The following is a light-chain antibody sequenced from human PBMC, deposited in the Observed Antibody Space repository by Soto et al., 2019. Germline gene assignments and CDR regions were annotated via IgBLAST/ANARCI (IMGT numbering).Light chain of an antibody. V-gene: IGLV2-8*01. J-gene: IGLJ2*01. CDR1: SSDVGGYNY. CDR3: SSYAGSNNLKVV. Sequence: QSALTQPPSASGSPGQSVTISCTGTSSDVGGYNYVSWYQQHPGKAPKLMIYEVSKRPSGVPDRFSGSKSGNTASLTVSGLQAEDEAEYYCSSYAGSNNLKVVFGGGTKVTVL. CDR2: EVS.